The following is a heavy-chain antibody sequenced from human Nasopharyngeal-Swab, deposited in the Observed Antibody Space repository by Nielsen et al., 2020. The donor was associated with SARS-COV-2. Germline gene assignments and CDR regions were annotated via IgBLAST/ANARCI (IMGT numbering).Heavy chain of an antibody. CDR2: ISYDGSNK. D-gene: IGHD3-22*01. Sequence: WIRQPPGKGLEWVAVISYDGSNKYYADSVKGRFTISRDNSKNTLYLQMNSLRAEDTAVYYCARDRTPWYYYDSSGYSAGDYWGQGTLVTVSS. J-gene: IGHJ4*02. V-gene: IGHV3-30*04. CDR3: ARDRTPWYYYDSSGYSAGDY.